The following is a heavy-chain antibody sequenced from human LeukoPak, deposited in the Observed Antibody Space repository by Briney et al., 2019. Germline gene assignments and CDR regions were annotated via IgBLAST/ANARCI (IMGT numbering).Heavy chain of an antibody. D-gene: IGHD3-3*01. CDR2: IYYSGST. CDR1: GGSISSYY. Sequence: PSETLSLTCTVSGGSISSYYWSWIRQPPGKGLEWIGDIYYSGSTNYNPSLKSRVTISVDTSKNQFSLKLSSVTAADTAVYYCARTAVPLRHIDYYDYWGQGTVVTVSS. V-gene: IGHV4-59*01. J-gene: IGHJ4*02. CDR3: ARTAVPLRHIDYYDY.